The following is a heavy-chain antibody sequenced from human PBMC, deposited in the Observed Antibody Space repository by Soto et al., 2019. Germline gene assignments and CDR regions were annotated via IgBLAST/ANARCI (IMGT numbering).Heavy chain of an antibody. CDR1: GYTFTGYY. CDR2: INPNSGGT. V-gene: IGHV1-2*04. Sequence: ASVKVSCKASGYTFTGYYMHWVRQAPGQGLEWMGWINPNSGGTNYAQKFQGWVTMTRDTSISTAYMELSRLRSDDTAVYYCARGNSSGWGSWFNPWGQGTLVTVSS. CDR3: ARGNSSGWGSWFNP. D-gene: IGHD6-19*01. J-gene: IGHJ5*02.